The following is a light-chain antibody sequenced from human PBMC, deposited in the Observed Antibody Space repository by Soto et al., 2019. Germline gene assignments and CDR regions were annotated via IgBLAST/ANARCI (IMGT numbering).Light chain of an antibody. CDR1: SSGVGSYKR. J-gene: IGLJ1*01. CDR3: SSFTSSDTYV. CDR2: DVS. Sequence: QSVLTQPPSVSGSPGQAVAISCTGTSSGVGSYKRVSWYQQSPGSAPKLLIYDVSDRPSGVPDRFSGSKSGNTASLTIYGLQDEDEADASGSSFTSSDTYVFGTGTKGIVL. V-gene: IGLV2-18*02.